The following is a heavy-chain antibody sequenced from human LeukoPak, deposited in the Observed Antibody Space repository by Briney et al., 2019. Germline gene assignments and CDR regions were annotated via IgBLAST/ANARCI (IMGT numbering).Heavy chain of an antibody. CDR1: GGTFSSYA. V-gene: IGHV1-69*13. CDR2: IIPIFGTA. J-gene: IGHJ6*02. CDR3: AREFTNRIAAAGSYYYYGMDV. D-gene: IGHD6-13*01. Sequence: GASVKVSCKASGGTFSSYAISWVRQAPGQGLEWMGGIIPIFGTANYAQKFQGRVTITADESTSTAYMELSSLRSEDTAVYYCAREFTNRIAAAGSYYYYGMDVWGQGPRSPSP.